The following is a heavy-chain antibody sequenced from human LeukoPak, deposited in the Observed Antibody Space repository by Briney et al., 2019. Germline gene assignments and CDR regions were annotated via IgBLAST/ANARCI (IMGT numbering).Heavy chain of an antibody. Sequence: SETLSLTCTVSASSIRSNYLWGWIRQPPGEGLEWIGNVDQSGSTYYNPSLKRRATISLDTSKKQFSLKLTSVTAADTAVYYCASVGASHYGDWFFDYWGQGTLVTVSS. D-gene: IGHD4-17*01. J-gene: IGHJ4*02. V-gene: IGHV4-38-2*02. CDR1: ASSIRSNYL. CDR3: ASVGASHYGDWFFDY. CDR2: VDQSGST.